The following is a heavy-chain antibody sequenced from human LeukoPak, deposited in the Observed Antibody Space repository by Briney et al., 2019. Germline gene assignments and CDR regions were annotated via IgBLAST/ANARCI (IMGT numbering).Heavy chain of an antibody. J-gene: IGHJ4*02. D-gene: IGHD3-22*01. V-gene: IGHV1-24*01. CDR2: FDPEDGET. Sequence: ASVKVSCKVSGYTLTELSMHWVRQAPGKGLEWTGGFDPEDGETIYAQKFQGRVTMTEDTSTDTAYMELSSLRSEDTAVYYCATRASYYDSSGKYFDYWGQGTLVTVSS. CDR3: ATRASYYDSSGKYFDY. CDR1: GYTLTELS.